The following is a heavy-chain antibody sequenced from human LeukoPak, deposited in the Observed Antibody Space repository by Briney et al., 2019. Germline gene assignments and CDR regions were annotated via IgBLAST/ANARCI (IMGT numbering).Heavy chain of an antibody. V-gene: IGHV7-4-1*02. CDR3: ARFTGSSPYYFDC. CDR2: IHPSTGNP. CDR1: GYTFTNYA. J-gene: IGHJ4*02. D-gene: IGHD3-10*01. Sequence: ASVKVSCKASGYTFTNYAMNWVRQAPGQGLEWMGWIHPSTGNPTYAQGFTGRFVFSLDTSVSTAYLQISSLKAEDTAVYYCARFTGSSPYYFDCWGQGTLVTVSS.